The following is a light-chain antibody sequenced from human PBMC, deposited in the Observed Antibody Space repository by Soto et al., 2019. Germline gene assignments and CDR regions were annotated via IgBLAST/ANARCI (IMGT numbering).Light chain of an antibody. J-gene: IGLJ1*01. V-gene: IGLV2-14*01. Sequence: QSVLTQPASVSGSPGQSTTISCTGTSSDDGGYNYVSWYQQHPGTAPKLMIYDVSNRPSGDSTRFSGSKSSNTASLTISGLQAEDGADYYCSSYTSSAYAFGSGTKVT. CDR3: SSYTSSAYA. CDR1: SSDDGGYNY. CDR2: DVS.